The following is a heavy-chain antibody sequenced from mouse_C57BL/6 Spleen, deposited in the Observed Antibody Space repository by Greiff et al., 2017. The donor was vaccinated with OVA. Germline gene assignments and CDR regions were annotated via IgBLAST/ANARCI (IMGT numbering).Heavy chain of an antibody. V-gene: IGHV14-4*01. CDR2: IDPENGDT. CDR1: GFNIKDDY. J-gene: IGHJ3*01. Sequence: VQLKESGAELVRPGASVKLSCTASGFNIKDDYMHWVKQRPEQGLEWIGWIDPENGDTEYASKFQGKATITADTSSNTAYLQLSSLTSEDTAVYDCTKDGAWFAYWGQGTLVTVSA. CDR3: TKDGAWFAY. D-gene: IGHD1-1*01.